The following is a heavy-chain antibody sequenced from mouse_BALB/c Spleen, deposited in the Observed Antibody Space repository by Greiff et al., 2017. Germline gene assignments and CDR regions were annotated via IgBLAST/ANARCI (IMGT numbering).Heavy chain of an antibody. V-gene: IGHV3-2*02. CDR2: ISYSGST. J-gene: IGHJ4*01. D-gene: IGHD2-4*01. Sequence: EVQLQQSGPGLVKPSQSLSLTCTVTGYSITSDYAWNWIRQFPGNKLEWMGYISYSGSTSYNPSLKSRISITRDTSKNQFFLQLNSVTTEDTATYYCARNDYPYYAMDYWGQGTSVTVSS. CDR3: ARNDYPYYAMDY. CDR1: GYSITSDYA.